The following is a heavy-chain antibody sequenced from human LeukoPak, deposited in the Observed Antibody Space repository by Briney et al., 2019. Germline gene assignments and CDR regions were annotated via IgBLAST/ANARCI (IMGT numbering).Heavy chain of an antibody. CDR1: GFTFSSYS. CDR3: ARVSVYGDYAEGY. V-gene: IGHV3-48*01. CDR2: ISSSSSTI. Sequence: GGSLRLSCAASGFTFSSYSMNWVRQAPGKGLEWVSYISSSSSTIYYADSVKGRFTISRDNAKNSLYLQMNSLRAEDTAVYYGARVSVYGDYAEGYWGQGTLVTVSS. D-gene: IGHD4-17*01. J-gene: IGHJ4*02.